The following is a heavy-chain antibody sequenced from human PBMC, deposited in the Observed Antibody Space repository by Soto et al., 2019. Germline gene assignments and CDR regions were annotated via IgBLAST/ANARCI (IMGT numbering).Heavy chain of an antibody. J-gene: IGHJ4*02. CDR1: GFSLTTDRVG. D-gene: IGHD1-26*01. V-gene: IGHV2-5*02. Sequence: QITLKESGPTLVNPTQPLTLTCTFSGFSLTTDRVGVGWIRQPPGEALEWLAVIYWDDSKTYRPSLESRLTITKDTSKNQVALTMTNMGSLDTATYYCAHAYGGRSLYWGQGTLVTVSS. CDR3: AHAYGGRSLY. CDR2: IYWDDSK.